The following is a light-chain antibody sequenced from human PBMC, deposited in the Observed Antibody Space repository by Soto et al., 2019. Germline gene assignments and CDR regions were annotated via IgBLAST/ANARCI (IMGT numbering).Light chain of an antibody. CDR2: DAS. V-gene: IGKV1-5*01. CDR3: QQYNNWPRT. CDR1: QSLNGW. Sequence: DIQMTQSPSTLSASVGDKVTITCLASQSLNGWLAWYQQKPGKAPKLLIYDASNLQSGVPSRFSGSESGTEFTLTISSLQSEDFAVYYCQQYNNWPRTFGQGTKVDIK. J-gene: IGKJ1*01.